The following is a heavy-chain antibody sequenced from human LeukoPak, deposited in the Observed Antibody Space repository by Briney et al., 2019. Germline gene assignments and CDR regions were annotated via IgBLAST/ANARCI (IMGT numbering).Heavy chain of an antibody. J-gene: IGHJ4*02. CDR2: IWNDGSNE. CDR3: ARDREVAADLGY. CDR1: GVTFSSYG. V-gene: IGHV3-33*01. D-gene: IGHD6-13*01. Sequence: PAGTLTLTCTASGVTFSSYGMHWVRQGPPQGQVLVAIIWNDGSNEYYADSVQGRFTISRDNSKNTLYLQMNSMRVEDTAVYYCARDREVAADLGYWGQGTLVTVYS.